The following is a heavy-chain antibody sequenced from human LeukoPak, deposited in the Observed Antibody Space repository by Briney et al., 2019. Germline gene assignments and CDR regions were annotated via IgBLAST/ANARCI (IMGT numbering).Heavy chain of an antibody. V-gene: IGHV3-74*01. CDR3: ARVSYYYGSGSYRPTAVYYFDY. J-gene: IGHJ4*02. Sequence: GGSLRFSCAAPGFTSSSYWMNWVGHAPGKGLVWVSRINSDGSSTSYADSVKGRFTISRDNAKNTRYLQMNSLRAEDTAVYYCARVSYYYGSGSYRPTAVYYFDYWGQGTLVTVSS. D-gene: IGHD3-10*01. CDR1: GFTSSSYW. CDR2: INSDGSST.